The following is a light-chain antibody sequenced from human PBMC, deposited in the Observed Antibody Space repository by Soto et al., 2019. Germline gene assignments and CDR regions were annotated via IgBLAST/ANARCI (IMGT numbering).Light chain of an antibody. J-gene: IGLJ1*01. Sequence: QSVLAQPASVSGSPGQSITISCTGTSSDVARYDSVSWYQQHPGKAPKLIIYGVNYRPSGVSDRFSGSKSGNTASLTISGLQAEDEADYYCNSYTASSLYVFGIRTKVTVL. CDR1: SSDVARYDS. CDR2: GVN. V-gene: IGLV2-14*01. CDR3: NSYTASSLYV.